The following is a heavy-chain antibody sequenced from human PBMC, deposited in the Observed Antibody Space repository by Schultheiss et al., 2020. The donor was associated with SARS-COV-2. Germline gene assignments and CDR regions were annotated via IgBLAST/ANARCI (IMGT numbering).Heavy chain of an antibody. V-gene: IGHV3-33*01. CDR1: GFTFSNYG. CDR2: IWYDGSNK. Sequence: GGSLRLSCAASGFTFSNYGMHWVRQAPGKGLEWVAVIWYDGSNKYYADSVKGRFTISRDNSKNTLYLQMNSLRAEDTAVYYCASCGASCHYYGMDVWGQGTTVTVS. CDR3: ASCGASCHYYGMDV. J-gene: IGHJ6*02. D-gene: IGHD2-2*01.